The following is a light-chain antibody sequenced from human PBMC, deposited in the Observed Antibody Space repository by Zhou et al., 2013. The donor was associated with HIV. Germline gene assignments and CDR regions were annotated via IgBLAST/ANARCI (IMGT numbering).Light chain of an antibody. V-gene: IGKV3-20*01. CDR1: QSLSSDY. CDR2: GAS. J-gene: IGKJ3*01. Sequence: DIVLTQSPGFLSLSPGESATLSCRASQSLSSDYLSWYQQQPGRSPRLLIYGASSRATGIPDRFSGSGSGTDFSLTIDRLEPEDFAVYYCQFHGGSVTFGPGTKVDFK. CDR3: QFHGGSVT.